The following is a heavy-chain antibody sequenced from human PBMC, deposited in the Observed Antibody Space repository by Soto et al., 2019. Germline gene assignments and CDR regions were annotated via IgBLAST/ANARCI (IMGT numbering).Heavy chain of an antibody. CDR3: ASPSYGSGSYY. Sequence: QVQLVQCGAEVKKPGASVKVSCKASGYTFSNYLLHWVRQARGQGLEWMGWINAGNGNTKYSQKFQGRVTFTRDTSASTAFIELSSLRSEDTAVYYCASPSYGSGSYYWGQGTLVIVSS. CDR1: GYTFSNYL. J-gene: IGHJ4*02. V-gene: IGHV1-3*01. D-gene: IGHD3-10*01. CDR2: INAGNGNT.